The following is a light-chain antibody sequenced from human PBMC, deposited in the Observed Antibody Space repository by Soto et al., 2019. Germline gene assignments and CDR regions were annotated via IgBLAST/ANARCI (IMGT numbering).Light chain of an antibody. Sequence: QSALTQPPSASGSPGQSVTISCTGTSSDVGGHNYVSWYQQRPGKATKLIIYEVTQRPSGVSDRFSGSKSGNTATLTVSGLQAEDEADYHCSSYAGINTLVFGGGTKVTVL. V-gene: IGLV2-8*01. CDR2: EVT. J-gene: IGLJ2*01. CDR3: SSYAGINTLV. CDR1: SSDVGGHNY.